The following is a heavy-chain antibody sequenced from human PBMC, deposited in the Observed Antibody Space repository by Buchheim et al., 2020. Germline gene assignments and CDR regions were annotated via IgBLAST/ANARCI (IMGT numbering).Heavy chain of an antibody. CDR3: ARDHSPFDSIVVRNYGMDV. D-gene: IGHD3-22*01. Sequence: QVQLVQSGAEVKKPGASVKVSCKASGYTFTSYYMHWVRQAPGQGLEWMGIINPSGGSTSHAQKFQGRVTMTRDTSTSTVYMVLSSLRSEDTSVYYCARDHSPFDSIVVRNYGMDVWGQGTT. CDR2: INPSGGST. CDR1: GYTFTSYY. J-gene: IGHJ6*02. V-gene: IGHV1-46*01.